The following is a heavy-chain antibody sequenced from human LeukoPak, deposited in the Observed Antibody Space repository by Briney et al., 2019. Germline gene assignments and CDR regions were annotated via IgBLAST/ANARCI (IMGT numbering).Heavy chain of an antibody. V-gene: IGHV1-2*02. Sequence: ASVKVSCKASGYTFTGYYMHWVRQAPGQGLEWMGWINPISGGTNYAQKFQGRVTMTRDTSITTAYMELNRLTSDDTAVYYCARLHTSGYHYFDYWGQGTLVTVSS. CDR3: ARLHTSGYHYFDY. D-gene: IGHD3-22*01. CDR2: INPISGGT. CDR1: GYTFTGYY. J-gene: IGHJ4*02.